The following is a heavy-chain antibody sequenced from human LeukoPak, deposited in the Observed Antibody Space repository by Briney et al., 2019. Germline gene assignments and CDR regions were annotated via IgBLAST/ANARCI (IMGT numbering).Heavy chain of an antibody. Sequence: QPGGSLRLSCAASGFTFSSYAMSWVRQAPGKGLEWVSAISGSGGSTYYADSVKGRFTTSRDNSKNTLYLQMNSLRAEDTAVYYCAKGGLAGFLEWLPKNYMDVWGKGTTVTVSS. CDR1: GFTFSSYA. V-gene: IGHV3-23*01. J-gene: IGHJ6*03. CDR2: ISGSGGST. D-gene: IGHD3-3*01. CDR3: AKGGLAGFLEWLPKNYMDV.